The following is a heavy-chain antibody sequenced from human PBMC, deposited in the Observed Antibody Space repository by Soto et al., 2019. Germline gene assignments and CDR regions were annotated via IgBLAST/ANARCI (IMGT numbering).Heavy chain of an antibody. CDR3: ARHPSDFWFDP. CDR2: IYYSGST. D-gene: IGHD2-21*02. J-gene: IGHJ5*02. Sequence: QLQLQESGPGLVKPSETLSLTCTVSGGSISSSSYFWGWIRQPPGKGLEWIGSIYYSGSTYYNPSRESRVTVSVDTSKNQFSLKLSSVPAADPAGYYCARHPSDFWFDPWGQGTLVTVSS. V-gene: IGHV4-39*01. CDR1: GGSISSSSYF.